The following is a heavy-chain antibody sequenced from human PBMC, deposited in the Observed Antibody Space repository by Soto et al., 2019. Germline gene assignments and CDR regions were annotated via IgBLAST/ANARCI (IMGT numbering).Heavy chain of an antibody. CDR3: AKDWPSASYDSSGLLDH. CDR2: ISYDGSNK. V-gene: IGHV3-30*18. D-gene: IGHD3-22*01. CDR1: GFIFSSYG. J-gene: IGHJ4*02. Sequence: QVQLVESGGGVVQPGRSLRLSCAASGFIFSSYGMHWVRQAPGKGLEWVAVISYDGSNKYYADSVKGRFTISRDNSKNXXYMQMHRLRAEDTAVYYCAKDWPSASYDSSGLLDHWGQGTLVTVSS.